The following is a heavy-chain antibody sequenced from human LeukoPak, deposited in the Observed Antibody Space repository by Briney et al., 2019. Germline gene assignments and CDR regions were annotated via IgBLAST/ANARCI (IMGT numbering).Heavy chain of an antibody. CDR3: ARGAYTATRALGY. V-gene: IGHV4-39*07. D-gene: IGHD4-11*01. Sequence: SETLSLTCTVSGGSISSSSYYWGWIRQPPGKGLEWIGEINHSGSTNYNPSLKSRVTISVDTSKNQFSLKLSSVTAADTAVYYCARGAYTATRALGYWGQGTLVTVSS. J-gene: IGHJ4*02. CDR1: GGSISSSSYY. CDR2: INHSGST.